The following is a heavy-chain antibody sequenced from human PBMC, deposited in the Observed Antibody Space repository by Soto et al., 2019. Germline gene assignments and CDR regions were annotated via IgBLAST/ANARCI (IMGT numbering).Heavy chain of an antibody. CDR2: ISAYKGNT. V-gene: IGHV1-18*04. CDR1: GSTFTCYV. D-gene: IGHD6-6*01. J-gene: IGHJ5*02. Sequence: ASVKASCKASGSTFTCYVISSLRQAPEQNLEWLGWISAYKGNTNNAQKLQGRATMTTDTSTSTASMELRSLRSDDTAVYYWARDPHRIAARPLNFWPNWFDPWGQGSLVTVSS. CDR3: ARDPHRIAARPLNFWPNWFDP.